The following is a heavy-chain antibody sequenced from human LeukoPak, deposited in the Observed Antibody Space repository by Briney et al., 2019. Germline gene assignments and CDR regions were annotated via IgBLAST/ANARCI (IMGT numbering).Heavy chain of an antibody. CDR2: ISGSGGST. V-gene: IGHV3-23*01. Sequence: PGGSLRLSCAASGFTFSSYAMSWVRQAPGKGLEWVSAISGSGGSTYYADSVKGRFTISRDNSKNTLYLQMNSLRAEDTAVYYCAKAGEYSGYDWEYYFDYWGQGTLVTVSP. J-gene: IGHJ4*02. CDR1: GFTFSSYA. D-gene: IGHD5-12*01. CDR3: AKAGEYSGYDWEYYFDY.